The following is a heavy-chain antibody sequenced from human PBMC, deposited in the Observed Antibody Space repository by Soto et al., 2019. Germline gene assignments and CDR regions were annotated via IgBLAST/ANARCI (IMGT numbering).Heavy chain of an antibody. J-gene: IGHJ4*02. CDR3: ARDSPIHSSSSG. CDR1: GGSISSGDYY. CDR2: IYYSGTT. V-gene: IGHV4-30-4*02. Sequence: PSETLSLTCTVSGGSISSGDYYWSWLRQPPGKGLEWIGYIYYSGTTYYNPSLKSRVTISVDTSKNQFSLKLSSVTAADTAVYYCARDSPIHSSSSGWGQGTLVTV. D-gene: IGHD6-6*01.